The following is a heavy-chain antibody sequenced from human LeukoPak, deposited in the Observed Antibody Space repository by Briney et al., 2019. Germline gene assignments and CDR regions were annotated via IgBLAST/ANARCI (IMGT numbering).Heavy chain of an antibody. CDR1: GFTFSNYA. D-gene: IGHD3-16*02. V-gene: IGHV3-23*01. CDR2: IHGGGDVT. Sequence: GGSLRLSCAVSGFTFSNYAMNWVRQAPEKGLEWVSTIHGGGDVTYYADSMKGRFTISRDNSRNTLYLQMNSLRAEDTAVYYCAKALSSSFYYFDLGGRGTLVTVSS. J-gene: IGHJ2*01. CDR3: AKALSSSFYYFDL.